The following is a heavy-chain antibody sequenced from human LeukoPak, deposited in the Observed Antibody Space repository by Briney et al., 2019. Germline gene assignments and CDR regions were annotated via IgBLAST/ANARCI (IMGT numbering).Heavy chain of an antibody. CDR2: INHSGST. D-gene: IGHD5-24*01. CDR1: GGSFSGYY. J-gene: IGHJ4*02. Sequence: SETLSLTCAVYGGSFSGYYWSWIRQPPGKGLEWIGEINHSGSTNYNPSLKSRVTISVDTSKNQFSLKLSSVTAADTAVYYCARASPRGEMATIVLGYRGQGTLVTVSS. CDR3: ARASPRGEMATIVLGY. V-gene: IGHV4-34*01.